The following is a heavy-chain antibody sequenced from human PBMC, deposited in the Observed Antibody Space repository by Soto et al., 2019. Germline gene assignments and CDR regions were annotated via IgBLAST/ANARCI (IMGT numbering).Heavy chain of an antibody. Sequence: GGSLRLSCAASGFTFSSYGMHWVRQAPGKGLEWVSAISGSGGSTYYADSVKGRFTISRDNSKNTLYLQMNSLRAEDTAVYYCAKVLGSYFGMGVDYWGQGTLVTVSS. J-gene: IGHJ4*02. CDR3: AKVLGSYFGMGVDY. D-gene: IGHD1-26*01. CDR2: ISGSGGST. V-gene: IGHV3-23*01. CDR1: GFTFSSYG.